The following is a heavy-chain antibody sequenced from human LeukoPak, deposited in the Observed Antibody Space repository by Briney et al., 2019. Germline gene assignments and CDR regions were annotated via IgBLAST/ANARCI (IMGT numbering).Heavy chain of an antibody. CDR1: GFTFSSYS. CDR3: ARDRSGGHYGNSDY. V-gene: IGHV3-48*02. Sequence: GGSLRLSCAASGFTFSSYSMNWVRQAPGKGLEWISYISSSSSTIYYADSVKGRFTISRDNAKNSLFLQMNSLRDEDTAVYYCARDRSGGHYGNSDYWGQGTLVTVAS. D-gene: IGHD3-22*01. J-gene: IGHJ4*02. CDR2: ISSSSSTI.